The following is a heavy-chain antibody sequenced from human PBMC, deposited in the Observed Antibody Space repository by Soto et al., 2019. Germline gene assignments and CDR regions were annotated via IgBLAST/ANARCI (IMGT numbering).Heavy chain of an antibody. J-gene: IGHJ4*02. CDR1: GFSFSDHY. CDR3: VSSYDGSAGTLDY. D-gene: IGHD3-10*01. CDR2: ISSSGSSI. V-gene: IGHV3-11*01. Sequence: QVQLVESGGGLVEPGGSLRLSCAASGFSFSDHYMNWIRQAPGKGLEWVSYISSSGSSIYQADSVKGRFTISRDTAKKSLYLQMNSLRAEDTAVYYCVSSYDGSAGTLDYWGQGTRVTVSS.